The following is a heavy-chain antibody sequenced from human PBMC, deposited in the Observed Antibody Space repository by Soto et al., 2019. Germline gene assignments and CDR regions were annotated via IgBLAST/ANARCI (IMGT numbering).Heavy chain of an antibody. CDR2: MNPHTGDT. D-gene: IGHD3-16*01. J-gene: IGHJ4*02. Sequence: QVQLVQSGAEVKKPGASVKVSCQTSGYTFTNYDINWVRQATGRGLEWMGWMNPHTGDTGYAQKFQGRVTMTTSSSISTAYMELSSLRSDDTAVYYFASGGDFDFWGQGTLVTVSS. CDR1: GYTFTNYD. CDR3: ASGGDFDF. V-gene: IGHV1-8*01.